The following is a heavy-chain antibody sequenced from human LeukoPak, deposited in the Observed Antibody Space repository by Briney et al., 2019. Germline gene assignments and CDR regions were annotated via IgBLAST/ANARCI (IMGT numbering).Heavy chain of an antibody. Sequence: GASVKVSCKTSGYTFTSYDLNWVRQATGQGLEWMGWINPNSGGTNYAQKFQGRVTMTRDTSISTAYMDLSRLRSDDTAVYYCARGSIVGATFDYFDYWGQGTLVTVSS. V-gene: IGHV1-2*02. J-gene: IGHJ4*02. D-gene: IGHD1-26*01. CDR2: INPNSGGT. CDR1: GYTFTSYD. CDR3: ARGSIVGATFDYFDY.